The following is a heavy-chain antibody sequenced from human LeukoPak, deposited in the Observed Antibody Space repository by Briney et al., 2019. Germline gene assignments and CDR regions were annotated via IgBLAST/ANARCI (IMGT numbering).Heavy chain of an antibody. Sequence: GGSLRLSCAGSGFTFSNSWMGWVRQAPGKGLEWVANVQHIGGETYYVDSVKGRFTISRDNAKNSVYLQMNSLGADDTAVYYCARDQTYSGSGIYTYFDYWGQGILVTVSS. V-gene: IGHV3-7*03. CDR2: VQHIGGET. J-gene: IGHJ4*02. CDR3: ARDQTYSGSGIYTYFDY. CDR1: GFTFSNSW. D-gene: IGHD3-10*01.